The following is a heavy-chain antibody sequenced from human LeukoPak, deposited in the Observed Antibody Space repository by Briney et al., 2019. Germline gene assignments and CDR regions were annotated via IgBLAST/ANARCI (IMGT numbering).Heavy chain of an antibody. J-gene: IGHJ5*02. CDR3: ARGPSRSGSYPINPNRFDP. CDR1: GYTFTGYY. V-gene: IGHV1-2*02. D-gene: IGHD1-26*01. CDR2: INPNSGGT. Sequence: ASVKVSCKASGYTFTGYYMHWVRQAPGQGLEWMGWINPNSGGTNYAQKFQGRVTMTRDTSISTAYMELSRLRSDDTAVYYCARGPSRSGSYPINPNRFDPWGQGTLVTVSS.